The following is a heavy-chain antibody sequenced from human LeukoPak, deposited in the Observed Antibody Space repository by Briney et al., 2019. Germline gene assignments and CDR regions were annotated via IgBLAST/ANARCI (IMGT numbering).Heavy chain of an antibody. J-gene: IGHJ5*02. Sequence: GGSLRLSCAASGFIFSSYSMNWVRQAPGKGLEWLSFISSGSVTIYYTDSVKGRFTISRDNSKNTLYLQMNSLRAEDTAVYYCARAETVVNGFDPWGQGTLVTVSS. CDR2: ISSGSVTI. CDR1: GFIFSSYS. D-gene: IGHD4-23*01. V-gene: IGHV3-48*01. CDR3: ARAETVVNGFDP.